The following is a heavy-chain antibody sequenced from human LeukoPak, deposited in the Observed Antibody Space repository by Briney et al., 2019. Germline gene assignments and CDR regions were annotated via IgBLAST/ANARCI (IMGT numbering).Heavy chain of an antibody. CDR3: ARDRDPSYYDFWSGYSPFWWFDS. CDR1: GGSISTSNW. V-gene: IGHV4-4*02. J-gene: IGHJ5*01. CDR2: IFHRGST. D-gene: IGHD3-3*01. Sequence: SEALSLTCAVSGGSISTSNWWSWVRQPPRKGLEGIGAIFHRGSTNYNPSLKSPVTISTDKTKNHFSLKLLSVTATATAFCYWARDRDPSYYDFWSGYSPFWWFDSWGQGTLVTVSS.